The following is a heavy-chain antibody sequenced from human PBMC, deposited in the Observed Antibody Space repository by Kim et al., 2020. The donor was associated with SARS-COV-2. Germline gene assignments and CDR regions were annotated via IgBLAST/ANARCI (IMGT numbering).Heavy chain of an antibody. Sequence: ASVKVSCKASGHTFTGYYMHWVRQAPGQGLEWIGLINPNSDDRHYAQKFQCRVTMTRDTSISTAYMELSRLRSDNTAVYYCARGLQAYNYDTSGYGDYWGQGTMVNVSS. J-gene: IGHJ4*02. CDR2: INPNSDDR. D-gene: IGHD3-22*01. V-gene: IGHV1-2*06. CDR1: GHTFTGYY. CDR3: ARGLQAYNYDTSGYGDY.